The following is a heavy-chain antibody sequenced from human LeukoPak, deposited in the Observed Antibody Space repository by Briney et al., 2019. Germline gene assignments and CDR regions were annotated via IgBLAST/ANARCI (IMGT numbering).Heavy chain of an antibody. Sequence: SVKVSCKASGGTFSSYAISWVRQAPGQGLEWMGGIIPIFGTANYAQKFQGRVTITADESTSTAYMELSSLRSEDTAVYYCARDLSYGSGSYDYYYYYMDVWGKGTTVTVSS. J-gene: IGHJ6*03. V-gene: IGHV1-69*13. CDR1: GGTFSSYA. D-gene: IGHD3-10*01. CDR3: ARDLSYGSGSYDYYYYYMDV. CDR2: IIPIFGTA.